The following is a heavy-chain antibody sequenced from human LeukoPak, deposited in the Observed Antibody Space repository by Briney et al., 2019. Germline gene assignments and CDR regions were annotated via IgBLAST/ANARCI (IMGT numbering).Heavy chain of an antibody. CDR3: ARVTGYSSGWYGNDAFDI. V-gene: IGHV1-2*02. CDR2: INPNSGDT. D-gene: IGHD6-19*01. J-gene: IGHJ3*02. CDR1: GYTFTGYY. Sequence: GASVKVSCKASGYTFTGYYMHWVRQAPGQGLEWMGWINPNSGDTNYAQKLQGRFTMTRDTSISTADIELSRLRSDDTAVYYCARVTGYSSGWYGNDAFDIWGQGKMVTVSS.